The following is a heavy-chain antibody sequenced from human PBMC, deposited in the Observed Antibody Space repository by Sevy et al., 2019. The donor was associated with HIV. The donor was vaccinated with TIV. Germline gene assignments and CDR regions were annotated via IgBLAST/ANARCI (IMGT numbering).Heavy chain of an antibody. CDR3: AKAAVTGPLDY. CDR2: ISGSGGDT. Sequence: GGSLRLSCAASGFTFSSYAMSWVRQAPGKGLERVSTISGSGGDTYYADSVKGRFTISRDNSKNTLYLQINILRAEDTALDYCAKAAVTGPLDYWGQGTLVTVSS. J-gene: IGHJ4*02. D-gene: IGHD6-13*01. CDR1: GFTFSSYA. V-gene: IGHV3-23*01.